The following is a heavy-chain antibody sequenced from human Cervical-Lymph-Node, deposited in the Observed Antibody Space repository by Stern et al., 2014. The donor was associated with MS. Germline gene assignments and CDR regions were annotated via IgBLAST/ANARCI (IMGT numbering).Heavy chain of an antibody. J-gene: IGHJ4*02. CDR3: ARLRGLGGLRY. CDR2: IYPGDSDT. Sequence: EVQLVQSGAEVKKPGESLNISCKGLGYDFTRYWIGWVRQKAGKGLEWMGVIYPGDSDTRYSPSFRGQVTISADKSHTSAYLQWSSLKASDTAIYYCARLRGLGGLRYWGQGTLVSGSS. V-gene: IGHV5-51*03. CDR1: GYDFTRYW. D-gene: IGHD4-23*01.